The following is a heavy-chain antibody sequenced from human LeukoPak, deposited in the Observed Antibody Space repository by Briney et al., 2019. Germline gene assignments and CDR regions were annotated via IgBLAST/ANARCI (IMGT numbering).Heavy chain of an antibody. CDR1: GFTFSSYW. V-gene: IGHV3-20*04. CDR3: ARDGGYCSGDSCYVDY. J-gene: IGHJ4*02. D-gene: IGHD2-15*01. Sequence: GGSLRLSCAASGFTFSSYWMNWARQAPGKGLEWVSSIKWNGGSTGYADSVKGRFTISRDNAKNSLYLQMNSLRAEDTALYYCARDGGYCSGDSCYVDYWGQGTLVTVSS. CDR2: IKWNGGST.